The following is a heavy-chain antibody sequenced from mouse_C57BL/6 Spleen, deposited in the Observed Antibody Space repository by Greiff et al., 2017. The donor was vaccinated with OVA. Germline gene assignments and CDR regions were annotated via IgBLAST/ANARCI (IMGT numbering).Heavy chain of an antibody. Sequence: VKLMESGAELARPGASVKMSCKASGYTFTSYTMHWVKQRPGQGLEWIGYINPSSGYTKYNQKFKDKATLTADKSSSTAYMQLSSLTSEDSAVYYCARCYGSSYWYFDVWGTGTTVTVSS. J-gene: IGHJ1*03. V-gene: IGHV1-4*01. CDR3: ARCYGSSYWYFDV. CDR2: INPSSGYT. D-gene: IGHD1-1*01. CDR1: GYTFTSYT.